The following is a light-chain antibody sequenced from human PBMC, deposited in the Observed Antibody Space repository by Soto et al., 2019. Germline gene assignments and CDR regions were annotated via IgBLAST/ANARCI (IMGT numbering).Light chain of an antibody. J-gene: IGKJ1*01. CDR1: QSVSSSY. CDR2: GAS. V-gene: IGKV3-20*01. Sequence: EFVLTQSPGTLSLSPGERATLYFRSSQSVSSSYLAWYQQKPGQAPRLLIYGASNRATGIPDRLSGSGSGTDFTLTISRLEPEDFAMYFCQQYVSSPQTCGQGTKGDIK. CDR3: QQYVSSPQT.